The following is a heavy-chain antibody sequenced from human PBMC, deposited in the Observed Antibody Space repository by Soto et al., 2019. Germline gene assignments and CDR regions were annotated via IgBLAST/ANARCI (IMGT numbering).Heavy chain of an antibody. CDR1: GGSISSYY. J-gene: IGHJ6*02. D-gene: IGHD6-25*01. V-gene: IGHV4-59*01. CDR3: AREGGGQRGGMDV. CDR2: IYYSGTT. Sequence: ETLSLTCRVSGGSISSYYWSWIRQPPGKGLEWIGYIYYSGTTNYNPSLKSRVTISVDTSKNRFSLKLSSVTAADTAVYYCAREGGGQRGGMDVWGQGTTVTVSS.